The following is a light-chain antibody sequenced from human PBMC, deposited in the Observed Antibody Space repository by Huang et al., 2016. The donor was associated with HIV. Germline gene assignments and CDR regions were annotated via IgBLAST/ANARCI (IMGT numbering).Light chain of an antibody. CDR1: ERAGSD. Sequence: IVLTQSPAILSLSPGERAILSCRASERAGSDLAWDQQRPGQAPRRLIHDASNRATGIPARFSGSGSGTDFTLTISSLEPEDFAVYYCQQRGNWPLTFGGGTKVEIK. CDR2: DAS. J-gene: IGKJ4*01. CDR3: QQRGNWPLT. V-gene: IGKV3-11*01.